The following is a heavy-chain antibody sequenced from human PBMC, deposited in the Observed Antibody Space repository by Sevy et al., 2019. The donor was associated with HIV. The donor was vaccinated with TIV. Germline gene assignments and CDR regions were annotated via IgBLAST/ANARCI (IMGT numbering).Heavy chain of an antibody. J-gene: IGHJ4*02. Sequence: GGSLRLSCSASGFRLNTYAMHWVRQAPGKGLEWVSVISSTGNFESYAASVKGRFTISKDNSKNTVSLQMNSLRPEDTAMYYCARDAGYTTKFHPLHWGQGTLVTVSP. CDR2: ISSTGNFE. V-gene: IGHV3-30*04. CDR3: ARDAGYTTKFHPLH. D-gene: IGHD5-12*01. CDR1: GFRLNTYA.